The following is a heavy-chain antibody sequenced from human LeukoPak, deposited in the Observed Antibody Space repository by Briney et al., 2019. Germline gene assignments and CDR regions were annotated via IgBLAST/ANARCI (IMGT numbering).Heavy chain of an antibody. CDR2: IKEDGSEE. J-gene: IGHJ1*01. D-gene: IGHD1-26*01. Sequence: GGSLRLSCAASRFTFSTRWMNWVRQAPGKGLEWVAIIKEDGSEELYVDSVKGRFTISRDNAKNSLYLQMNSLRAEDTAVYYCALELVGEYFQHWGQGTLVTVSS. CDR3: ALELVGEYFQH. V-gene: IGHV3-7*01. CDR1: RFTFSTRW.